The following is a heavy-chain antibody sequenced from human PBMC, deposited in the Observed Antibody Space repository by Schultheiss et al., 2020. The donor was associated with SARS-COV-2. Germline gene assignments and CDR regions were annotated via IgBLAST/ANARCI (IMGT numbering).Heavy chain of an antibody. Sequence: GGSLRLSCAASGFMFGSSAMSWVRQAPGKGLEWVSGISESGHETNYADSVKGRFTISRDNSKNTLYLQMNSLRAEDTALYYCARNPTGYPNWFDPWGQGTLVTVSS. CDR3: ARNPTGYPNWFDP. J-gene: IGHJ5*02. D-gene: IGHD3-9*01. V-gene: IGHV3-23*01. CDR1: GFMFGSSA. CDR2: ISESGHET.